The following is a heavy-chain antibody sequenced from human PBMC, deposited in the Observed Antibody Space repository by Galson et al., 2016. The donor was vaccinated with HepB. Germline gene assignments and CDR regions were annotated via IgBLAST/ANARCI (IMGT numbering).Heavy chain of an antibody. D-gene: IGHD2-21*01. CDR3: TKWRGRSGCGPAGVDY. Sequence: SLRLSCAASGFTFSNYDMDWVRQAPGKGXXXVSXXXAXXXSTXXXDSXXXRLTISRDKSKNTLYLQMNSLRAEDTALYYCTKWRGRSGCGPAGVDYCGQGTLVTGSS. CDR2: XXAXXXST. CDR1: GFTFSNYD. J-gene: IGHJ4*02. V-gene: IGHV3-23*01.